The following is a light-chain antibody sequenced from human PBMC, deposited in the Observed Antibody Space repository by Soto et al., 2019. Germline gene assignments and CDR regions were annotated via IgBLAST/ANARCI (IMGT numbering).Light chain of an antibody. Sequence: DIQMTQSPSTLSASAGDRVTITCRASQSISSWLAWYQQKPGKAPKLLIYKASSLESGVPSRFSGSGSGTEFTLTISSLQPDDFATYYCKQYNSYWTFGQGTKV. CDR1: QSISSW. V-gene: IGKV1-5*03. J-gene: IGKJ1*01. CDR3: KQYNSYWT. CDR2: KAS.